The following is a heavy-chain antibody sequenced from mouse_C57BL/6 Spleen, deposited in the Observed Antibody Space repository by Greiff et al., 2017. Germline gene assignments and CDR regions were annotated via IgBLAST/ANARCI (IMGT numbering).Heavy chain of an antibody. CDR2: IDPSDSYT. V-gene: IGHV1-50*01. D-gene: IGHD1-1*01. J-gene: IGHJ1*03. CDR3: ARGVTTVVEPFWYFDV. CDR1: GYTFTSYW. Sequence: QVQLQQPGAELVKPGASVKLSCKASGYTFTSYWMQWVKQRPGQGLEWIGEIDPSDSYTNYNQKFKGKATLTVDTSSSTAYMQLSSLTSEDSAVYYCARGVTTVVEPFWYFDVWGTGTTVTVAS.